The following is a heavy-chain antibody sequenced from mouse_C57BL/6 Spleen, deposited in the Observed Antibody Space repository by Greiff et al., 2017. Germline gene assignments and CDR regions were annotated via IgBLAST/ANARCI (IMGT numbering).Heavy chain of an antibody. Sequence: QVQLKQPGAELVMPGASVKLSCKASGYTFTSYWMHRVKQRPGQGLEWIGEIDPSDSYTNYNQKFKGKSTLTVDKSSSTAYMQLSSLTSEDSAVYYCARPFDYWGQGTTLTVSS. CDR3: ARPFDY. CDR2: IDPSDSYT. J-gene: IGHJ2*01. CDR1: GYTFTSYW. V-gene: IGHV1-69*01.